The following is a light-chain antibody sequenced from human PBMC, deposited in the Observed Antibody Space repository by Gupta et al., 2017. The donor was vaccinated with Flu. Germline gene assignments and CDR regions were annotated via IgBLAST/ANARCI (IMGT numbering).Light chain of an antibody. J-gene: IGLJ3*02. CDR3: GTWASSLSACV. V-gene: IGLV1-51*02. CDR1: SSNIENNY. CDR2: ENN. Sequence: KVTISSSGSSSNIENNYVSWYQQFPGTAPELIIYENNKRPSGIPDRFSGSKSDTSATLGITGLQTGDEANYYCGTWASSLSACVCGGGTKVTVL.